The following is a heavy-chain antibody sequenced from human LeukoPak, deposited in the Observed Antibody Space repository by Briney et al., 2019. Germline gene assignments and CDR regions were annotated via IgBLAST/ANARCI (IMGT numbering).Heavy chain of an antibody. D-gene: IGHD3-10*01. Sequence: ASVKVSCKASGYTFTSYGISWVRQAPGQGLEWMGWISAYNGNTNYAQKLQGRVTMTSDTSTSTAYMELRSLRSDDTAVYYCARITMVRGVIITSPYFDYWGQGTLVTVSS. CDR1: GYTFTSYG. CDR2: ISAYNGNT. V-gene: IGHV1-18*01. CDR3: ARITMVRGVIITSPYFDY. J-gene: IGHJ4*02.